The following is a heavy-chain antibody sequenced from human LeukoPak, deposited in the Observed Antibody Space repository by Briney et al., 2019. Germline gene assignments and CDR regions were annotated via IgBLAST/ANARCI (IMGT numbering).Heavy chain of an antibody. Sequence: PGRSLRLSCAASGFTFSSYAMHWVGQAPGKGLEWVAVISYDGSNKYYADSVKGRFTISRDNAKKSLYLQMNRLRADDTAVYHCARVRSAAAGPLDYWGQGTLVTVSS. D-gene: IGHD6-13*01. V-gene: IGHV3-30*04. CDR2: ISYDGSNK. CDR3: ARVRSAAAGPLDY. J-gene: IGHJ4*02. CDR1: GFTFSSYA.